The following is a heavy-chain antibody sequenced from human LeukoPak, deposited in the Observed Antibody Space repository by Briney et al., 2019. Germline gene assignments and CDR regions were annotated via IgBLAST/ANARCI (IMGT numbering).Heavy chain of an antibody. Sequence: GASVTVSCKSSGYTFTGYYLQWVREAPGQGLEWMGWINPNSGGTNYAQKFQGRGTMTRDTSISTDYMELIRLTSDDTAVYYCARDVVVAATRGFFDYWRQGTLVSVCS. J-gene: IGHJ4*02. CDR2: INPNSGGT. CDR1: GYTFTGYY. D-gene: IGHD2-15*01. V-gene: IGHV1-2*02. CDR3: ARDVVVAATRGFFDY.